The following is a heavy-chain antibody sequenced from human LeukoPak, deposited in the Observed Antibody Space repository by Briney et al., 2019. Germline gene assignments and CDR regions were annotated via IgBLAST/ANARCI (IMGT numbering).Heavy chain of an antibody. CDR3: ARHMGLGYTYFYPYFDY. CDR1: GGSISSYY. D-gene: IGHD1-1*01. J-gene: IGHJ4*01. Sequence: PSETLSLTCTVSGGSISSYYWSWIWQPPGKGLEWIGYIYYSGSTNYNPPLKSRVTISVDTSKNQFSLKLSSVTAADTAVYYCARHMGLGYTYFYPYFDYWGQGTLVTVSS. V-gene: IGHV4-59*08. CDR2: IYYSGST.